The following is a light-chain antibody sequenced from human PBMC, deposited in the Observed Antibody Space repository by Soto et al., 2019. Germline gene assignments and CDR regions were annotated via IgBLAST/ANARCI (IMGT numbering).Light chain of an antibody. CDR1: SSDVGSSNL. CDR2: DVS. V-gene: IGLV2-14*02. CDR3: LSYTTSYTYV. Sequence: QSALTQPASVSGSPGQSVTISCTGSSSDVGSSNLASWYQQHPGKAPKLMIYDVSSRPSGVSNRFSGSKSDNTASLTISGLQAEDEADYYCLSYTTSYTYVFGTGTKLTVL. J-gene: IGLJ1*01.